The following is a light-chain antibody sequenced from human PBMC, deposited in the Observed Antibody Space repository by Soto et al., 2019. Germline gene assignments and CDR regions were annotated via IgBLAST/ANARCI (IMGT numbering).Light chain of an antibody. J-gene: IGLJ1*01. CDR2: DDN. CDR3: GSWDSSLSAYV. CDR1: STNIGGNS. Sequence: QSVLTQPPAGSGAPGQKVTMSCSGSSTNIGGNSVSWYQQLPGTAPKLLIYDDNKRPSGIPDRFSGSKSGTSATLGITGFQTGDEADYYCGSWDSSLSAYVFGTGTKVTVL. V-gene: IGLV1-51*01.